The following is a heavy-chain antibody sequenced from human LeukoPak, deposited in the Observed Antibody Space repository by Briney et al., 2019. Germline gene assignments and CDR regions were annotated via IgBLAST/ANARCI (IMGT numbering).Heavy chain of an antibody. CDR2: ISSSSSYI. D-gene: IGHD2-2*01. CDR3: AREDIVVVPAAPESSYYGMDV. V-gene: IGHV3-21*01. CDR1: GFTFSSYS. J-gene: IGHJ6*02. Sequence: GSLRLSCAASGFTFSSYSMNWVRQAPGKGLEWVSSISSSSSYIYYADSVKGRFTISRDNAKNSLYLQMNSLRAEDTAVYYCAREDIVVVPAAPESSYYGMDVWGQGTTVTVSS.